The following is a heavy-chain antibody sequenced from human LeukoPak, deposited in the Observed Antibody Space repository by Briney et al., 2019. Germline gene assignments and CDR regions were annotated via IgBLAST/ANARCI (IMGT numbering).Heavy chain of an antibody. CDR1: SGSISSYY. CDR3: ASSWYYYGSGRANYFDY. V-gene: IGHV4-59*01. Sequence: PSETLSLTCTVSSGSISSYYWSWIRQPPGKGLEWIGYIYYSGSTNYNPSLKSRVTISVDTSKNQFSLKLSSVTAADTAVYYCASSWYYYGSGRANYFDYWGQGTLVTVSS. CDR2: IYYSGST. J-gene: IGHJ4*02. D-gene: IGHD3-10*01.